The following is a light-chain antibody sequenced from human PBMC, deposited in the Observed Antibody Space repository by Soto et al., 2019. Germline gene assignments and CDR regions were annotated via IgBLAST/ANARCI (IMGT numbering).Light chain of an antibody. Sequence: DIQMTQSPSTLSASVGDRVTITCRASQTICTWLAWYQHKPGTAPKLLIYKASSLEPGVPSRFSGSGSGTEFTLTISSLQPDDFATYYCQQYSTNSRTFGQGTKVETK. CDR1: QTICTW. V-gene: IGKV1-5*03. CDR3: QQYSTNSRT. J-gene: IGKJ2*02. CDR2: KAS.